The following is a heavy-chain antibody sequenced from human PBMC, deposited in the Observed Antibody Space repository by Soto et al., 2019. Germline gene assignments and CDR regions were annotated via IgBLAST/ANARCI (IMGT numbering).Heavy chain of an antibody. CDR3: ARALLPHDAFDI. Sequence: GGSLRLSCAASGFTVSSNYMSWVRQAPGKGLEWVSVIYSGGSTYYADSVKGRFTISRDNSKNTPYLQMNSLRAEDTAVYYCARALLPHDAFDIWGQGTMVTVSS. J-gene: IGHJ3*02. CDR2: IYSGGST. CDR1: GFTVSSNY. V-gene: IGHV3-66*01.